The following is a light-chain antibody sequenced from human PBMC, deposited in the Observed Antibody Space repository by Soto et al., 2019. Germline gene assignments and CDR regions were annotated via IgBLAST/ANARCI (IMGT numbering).Light chain of an antibody. CDR3: QQSYSTPLLT. CDR2: AAS. J-gene: IGKJ4*01. Sequence: DIQMTQSPSSLSASVGDRVTITCRASQSISSYLNWYQQKPGKAPKLLIYAASSLQSGVPSRFSGSGSWTDFTLTISSLQPEDFATYYCQQSYSTPLLTFGGGTKVEIK. CDR1: QSISSY. V-gene: IGKV1-39*01.